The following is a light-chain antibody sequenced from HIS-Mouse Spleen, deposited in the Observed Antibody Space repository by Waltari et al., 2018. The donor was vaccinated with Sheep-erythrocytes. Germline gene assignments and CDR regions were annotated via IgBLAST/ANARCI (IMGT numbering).Light chain of an antibody. J-gene: IGLJ2*01. Sequence: SSELTQDPAVCVALGQTVRLTCQGASLRSYYASWYQQKPGQAPVLVTYGKNNRPSGIPDRFSGSSSGNTASLTITGAQAEDEADYYCNSRDSSGKVFGGGTKLTVL. V-gene: IGLV3-19*01. CDR2: GKN. CDR1: SLRSYY. CDR3: NSRDSSGKV.